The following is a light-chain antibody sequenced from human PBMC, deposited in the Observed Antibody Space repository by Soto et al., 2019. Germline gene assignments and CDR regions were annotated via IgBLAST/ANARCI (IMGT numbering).Light chain of an antibody. J-gene: IGKJ2*01. V-gene: IGKV1-5*03. Sequence: DIQMTQFPSTLSASIGDRVTITCRASQTVSSWLAWYQQKPGKAPKHLIYKASTLETGVPSRFSGSGSGTDFTLNISSLQPDDFATYYCQQYNRYSSYTFGQGTRLEIK. CDR1: QTVSSW. CDR2: KAS. CDR3: QQYNRYSSYT.